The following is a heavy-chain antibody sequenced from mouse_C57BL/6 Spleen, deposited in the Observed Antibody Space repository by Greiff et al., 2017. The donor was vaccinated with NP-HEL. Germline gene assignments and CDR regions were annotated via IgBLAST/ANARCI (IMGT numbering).Heavy chain of an antibody. CDR2: INPNNGGT. CDR3: ARWRGDAMDY. J-gene: IGHJ4*01. V-gene: IGHV1-26*01. CDR1: GYTFTDYY. Sequence: EVMLQQSGPELVKPGASVKISCKASGYTFTDYYMNWVKQSHGKSLEWIGDINPNNGGTSYNQKFKGKATLTVDKSSSTAYMELRSLTSEDSAVYYCARWRGDAMDYWGQGTSVTVSS.